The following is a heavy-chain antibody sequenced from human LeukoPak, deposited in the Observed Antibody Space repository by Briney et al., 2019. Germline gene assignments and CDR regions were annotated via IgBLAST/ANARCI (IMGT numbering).Heavy chain of an antibody. CDR1: GASISSYY. V-gene: IGHV4-59*08. D-gene: IGHD6-19*01. Sequence: SETLSLTCAVSGASISSYYWSWIRQPPEKGLEWIGYLYFTENTNYNPSLKSRVTISADTSKNQFSLKLNSVTAADTAVYYCARLLASYSSGWPYYFDYWGQGILVTVSS. J-gene: IGHJ4*02. CDR2: LYFTENT. CDR3: ARLLASYSSGWPYYFDY.